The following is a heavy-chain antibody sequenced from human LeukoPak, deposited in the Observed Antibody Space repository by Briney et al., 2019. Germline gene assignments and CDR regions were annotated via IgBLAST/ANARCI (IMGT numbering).Heavy chain of an antibody. CDR1: GGTFSSYA. D-gene: IGHD2-2*01. Sequence: SVKVSCKASGGTFSSYAISWVRQAPGQGLEWMGGIIPIFGTANYVQKFQGRVTITADKSTSTAYMELSSLRSEDTTVYYCASCIVVVPTAIGSCAFDIWGQGTMVTVSS. CDR3: ASCIVVVPTAIGSCAFDI. CDR2: IIPIFGTA. J-gene: IGHJ3*02. V-gene: IGHV1-69*06.